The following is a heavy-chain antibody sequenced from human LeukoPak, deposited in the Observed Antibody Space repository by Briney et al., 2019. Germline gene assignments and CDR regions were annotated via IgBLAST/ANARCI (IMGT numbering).Heavy chain of an antibody. Sequence: ASVKVSCKASGYTFTSYYMHWVRQAPGQGLEWMGWISAYNGNTNYAQKLQGRVTMTTDTSTSTAYMELRSLRSDDTAVYYCARDPGGIAAAGFDYWGQGTLVTVSS. D-gene: IGHD6-13*01. CDR2: ISAYNGNT. CDR1: GYTFTSYY. V-gene: IGHV1-18*04. J-gene: IGHJ4*02. CDR3: ARDPGGIAAAGFDY.